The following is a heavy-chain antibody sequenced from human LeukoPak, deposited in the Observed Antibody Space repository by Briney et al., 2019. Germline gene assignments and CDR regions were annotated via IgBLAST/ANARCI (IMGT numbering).Heavy chain of an antibody. Sequence: ASVKVSCKASGYTFTSYDINWVRQATGQGLEWMGWMNPNSGNTGYAQKFQGRVTMTRNTSISTAYMELSSLRSEDTAVYYCAREGAPAARNYYYYYMDVWGKGTTVTVSS. V-gene: IGHV1-8*01. CDR1: GYTFTSYD. D-gene: IGHD2-2*01. J-gene: IGHJ6*03. CDR3: AREGAPAARNYYYYYMDV. CDR2: MNPNSGNT.